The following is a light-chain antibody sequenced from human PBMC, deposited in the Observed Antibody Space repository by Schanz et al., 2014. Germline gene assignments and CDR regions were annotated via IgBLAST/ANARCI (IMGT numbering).Light chain of an antibody. J-gene: IGKJ2*01. CDR3: QQYKNGPPYT. CDR2: GAS. Sequence: EIVMTQSPATLSVSPGERATLSCRASQSVSSNLAWFQQKPGQAPRLLIYGASTRATGIPDRFSGSGSGTDFTLTISSLQSEDFAVYYCQQYKNGPPYTFGQGTKLEIK. V-gene: IGKV3D-15*01. CDR1: QSVSSN.